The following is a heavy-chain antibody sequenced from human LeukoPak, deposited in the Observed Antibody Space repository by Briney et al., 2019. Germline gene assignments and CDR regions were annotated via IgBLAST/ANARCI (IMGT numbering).Heavy chain of an antibody. CDR2: IILIFGTA. V-gene: IGHV1-69*13. CDR1: GGTFSSYA. J-gene: IGHJ6*02. CDR3: ATPPYYYGSGSYSGGGYYYYGMDV. Sequence: EASVKVSCKASGGTFSSYAISWVRQAPGQGLEWMGGIILIFGTANYAQKFQGRVTITADESTSTAYMELSSLRSEDTAVYYCATPPYYYGSGSYSGGGYYYYGMDVWGQGTTVTVSS. D-gene: IGHD3-10*01.